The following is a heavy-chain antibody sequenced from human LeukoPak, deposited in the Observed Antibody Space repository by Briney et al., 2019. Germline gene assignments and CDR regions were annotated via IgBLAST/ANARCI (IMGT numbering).Heavy chain of an antibody. D-gene: IGHD2-2*01. V-gene: IGHV1-8*01. CDR1: GYTFTSYD. CDR3: ARIPHRVPHNWFDP. Sequence: ASVKVSCKASGYTFTSYDINWVRQAAGQGLEWMGWMNPHSANAGYAQKFQGRVTMTRDTSISTAYMELSSLRSDDTAVYYCARIPHRVPHNWFDPWGQGTLVTVSS. J-gene: IGHJ5*02. CDR2: MNPHSANA.